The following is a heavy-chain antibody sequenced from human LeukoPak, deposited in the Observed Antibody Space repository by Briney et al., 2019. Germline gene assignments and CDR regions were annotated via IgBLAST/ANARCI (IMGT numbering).Heavy chain of an antibody. J-gene: IGHJ4*02. CDR3: ARVPTYYYDSSGYRGDY. CDR1: GYTFTCYG. CDR2: ISAYNGNT. D-gene: IGHD3-22*01. V-gene: IGHV1-18*01. Sequence: ASVKVSCKASGYTFTCYGISWVRQAPGQGLEWMGWISAYNGNTNYAQKLQGRVTMTTDTSTSTAYMELRSLRSDDTAVYYCARVPTYYYDSSGYRGDYWGQGTLVTVSS.